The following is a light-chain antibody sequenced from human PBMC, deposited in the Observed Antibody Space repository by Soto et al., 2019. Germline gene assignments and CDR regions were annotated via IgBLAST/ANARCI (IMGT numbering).Light chain of an antibody. CDR3: CSYAGSYTLV. CDR1: SSDVGAFNY. Sequence: QSALTQPRSVSGSPGQSLTISCTGTSSDVGAFNYVSWYQQHPGKAPKLMIYDVTKRPSGVPDRFVGSKSGNTASLTISGLQAEDEADYYCCSYAGSYTLVFGGGTKLTVL. J-gene: IGLJ2*01. CDR2: DVT. V-gene: IGLV2-11*01.